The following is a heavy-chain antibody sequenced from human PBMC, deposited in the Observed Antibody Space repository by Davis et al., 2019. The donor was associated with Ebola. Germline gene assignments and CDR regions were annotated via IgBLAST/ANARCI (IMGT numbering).Heavy chain of an antibody. V-gene: IGHV3-43*02. Sequence: GESLKISCAASGFTFDDYAMHWVRQAPGKGLEWVSLISGDGGSTYYADSVKGRFTISRDNAKNSLYLQTNSLRAEDTAVYYCARGGDDAFDIWGQGTMVTVSS. CDR1: GFTFDDYA. D-gene: IGHD3-16*01. CDR3: ARGGDDAFDI. CDR2: ISGDGGST. J-gene: IGHJ3*02.